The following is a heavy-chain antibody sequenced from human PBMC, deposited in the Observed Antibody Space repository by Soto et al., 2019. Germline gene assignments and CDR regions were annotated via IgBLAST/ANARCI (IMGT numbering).Heavy chain of an antibody. Sequence: PGGSLRLSCAASGFTFSSYAMSWVRQAPGKGLEWVSAISGSGGSTYYADSVKGRFTISRDNSKNTLYLQMNSLRAEDTAVYYCAKERREYEDTESYYYGMDVWGQGTTVTVSS. J-gene: IGHJ6*02. D-gene: IGHD2-15*01. CDR2: ISGSGGST. CDR3: AKERREYEDTESYYYGMDV. CDR1: GFTFSSYA. V-gene: IGHV3-23*01.